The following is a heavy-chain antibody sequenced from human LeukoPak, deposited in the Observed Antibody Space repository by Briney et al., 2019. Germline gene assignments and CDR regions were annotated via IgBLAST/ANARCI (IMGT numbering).Heavy chain of an antibody. CDR2: INRDGSGK. CDR3: ATGQTGTTNWFDA. J-gene: IGHJ5*02. Sequence: GGSLSLSCAASGFTLSTYWMSWVRQAPGKGLEWVASINRDGSGKYYVDSVRGRFTISRDNAKNSLYLQMNSLRAEDTAVYYCATGQTGTTNWFDAWGQGTLVTASS. V-gene: IGHV3-7*04. CDR1: GFTLSTYW. D-gene: IGHD1-1*01.